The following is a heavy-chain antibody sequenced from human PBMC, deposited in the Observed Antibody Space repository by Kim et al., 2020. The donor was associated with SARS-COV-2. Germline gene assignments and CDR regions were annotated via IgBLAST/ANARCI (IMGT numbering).Heavy chain of an antibody. Sequence: GGSLRLSCAASGFTFSSYAMHWVRQAPGKGLEWVAVISYDGSNKYYADSVKGRFTISRDNSKNTLYLQMNSLRAEDTAVYYCARVQKGESEVGATWGGDYYYGMDVWGQGTTVTVSS. D-gene: IGHD1-26*01. J-gene: IGHJ6*02. CDR3: ARVQKGESEVGATWGGDYYYGMDV. CDR2: ISYDGSNK. CDR1: GFTFSSYA. V-gene: IGHV3-30*04.